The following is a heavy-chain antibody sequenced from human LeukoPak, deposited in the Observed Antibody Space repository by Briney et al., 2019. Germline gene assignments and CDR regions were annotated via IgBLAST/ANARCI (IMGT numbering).Heavy chain of an antibody. CDR1: GFTFSSYR. CDR2: IRYDAGNN. CDR3: AKEDDHFGSGFYY. V-gene: IGHV3-30*02. Sequence: PGGSLRLSCAASGFTFSSYRIHWVGPAPGQGLEWVAFIRYDAGNNSYADSVKGRFIMSRDNSKNTLYLQMNSLRAEDTAVYYCAKEDDHFGSGFYYWGQGALVTVSS. D-gene: IGHD3-10*01. J-gene: IGHJ4*02.